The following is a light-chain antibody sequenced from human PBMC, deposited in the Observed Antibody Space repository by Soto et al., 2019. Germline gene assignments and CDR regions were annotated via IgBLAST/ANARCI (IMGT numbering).Light chain of an antibody. CDR1: QSVSSSY. J-gene: IGKJ3*01. CDR3: QQYGSSPLT. V-gene: IGKV3-20*01. Sequence: EIVLTQSPGTLSLSPGERATLSCRASQSVSSSYLAWYQRKPGQAPRLLIYGASSRATGIPDRFSGSGSGTEFTLTISRLEPEDFAVYYCQQYGSSPLTFGPGTKVDIK. CDR2: GAS.